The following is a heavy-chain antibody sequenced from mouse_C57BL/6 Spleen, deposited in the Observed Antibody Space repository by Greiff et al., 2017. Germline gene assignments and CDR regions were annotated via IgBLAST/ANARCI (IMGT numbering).Heavy chain of an antibody. CDR3: ARRGPTTVDY. Sequence: VQLKESGPVLVKPGASVKMSCKASGYTFTDYYMNWVKQSHGKSLEWIGVINPYNGGTSYNQKFKGKATLTVDKSSSTAYMELNSLTSEDSAVYYCARRGPTTVDYWGQGTTLTVSS. V-gene: IGHV1-19*01. CDR1: GYTFTDYY. D-gene: IGHD1-1*01. J-gene: IGHJ2*01. CDR2: INPYNGGT.